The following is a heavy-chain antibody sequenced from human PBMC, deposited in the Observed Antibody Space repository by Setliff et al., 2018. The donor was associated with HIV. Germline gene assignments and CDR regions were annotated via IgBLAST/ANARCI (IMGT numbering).Heavy chain of an antibody. D-gene: IGHD3-22*01. V-gene: IGHV4-4*07. CDR2: IYTSGST. CDR1: GAYISSYY. J-gene: IGHJ6*03. CDR3: ARVVGYYDSSGYPNYYYYYMDV. Sequence: SETLSLTCTVSGAYISSYYWSWIRQPAGKGLEWIGHIYTSGSTNYNPSLKSRVTMSVDTSKNQFSLKLSSVTAADTAVYYCARVVGYYDSSGYPNYYYYYMDVWGKGTTVTVSS.